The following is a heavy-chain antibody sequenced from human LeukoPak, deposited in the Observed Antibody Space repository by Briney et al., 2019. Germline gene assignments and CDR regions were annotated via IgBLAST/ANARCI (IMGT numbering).Heavy chain of an antibody. Sequence: SETLSLTCTVSGGSISSSSYYWGWIRQPPGKGLEWIGSIYYSGSTYYNPSLKSRVTISVDTSKNQFSLKLSSVTAADTAVYYCARAYYYGSGTFDIWGHGTMVTVSS. CDR2: IYYSGST. CDR3: ARAYYYGSGTFDI. D-gene: IGHD3-10*01. V-gene: IGHV4-39*01. J-gene: IGHJ3*02. CDR1: GGSISSSSYY.